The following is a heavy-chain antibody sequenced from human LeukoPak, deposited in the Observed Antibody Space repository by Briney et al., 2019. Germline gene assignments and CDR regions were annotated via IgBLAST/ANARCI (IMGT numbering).Heavy chain of an antibody. J-gene: IGHJ6*04. CDR2: ISGSGGST. D-gene: IGHD4-23*01. CDR1: GFTFSSNA. CDR3: ANLYGNSPPLDV. Sequence: GGSLRLSCAASGFTFSSNAMSWVRQAPGKGLEWVSAISGSGGSTYYADSVKGRFTISRDNSKNTLYLQMNSLRVEDTAVYYCANLYGNSPPLDVWGKGTTVTVSS. V-gene: IGHV3-23*01.